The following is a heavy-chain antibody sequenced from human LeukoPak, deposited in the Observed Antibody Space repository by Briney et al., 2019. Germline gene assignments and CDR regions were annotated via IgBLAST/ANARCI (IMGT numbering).Heavy chain of an antibody. Sequence: GASVKVSCKASGYTFTSYGISWVRQAPGQGLEWMGWISAYNGNTNYAQKLQGRVTITADESTSTAYMELSSLRSEDTAVYYCARDAQKGYCSGGSCYISWFDPWGQGTLVTVSS. D-gene: IGHD2-15*01. CDR3: ARDAQKGYCSGGSCYISWFDP. CDR1: GYTFTSYG. J-gene: IGHJ5*02. V-gene: IGHV1-18*01. CDR2: ISAYNGNT.